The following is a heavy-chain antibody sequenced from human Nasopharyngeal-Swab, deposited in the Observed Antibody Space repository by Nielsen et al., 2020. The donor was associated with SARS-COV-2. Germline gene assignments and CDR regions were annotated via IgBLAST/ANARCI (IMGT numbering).Heavy chain of an antibody. V-gene: IGHV7-4-1*02. J-gene: IGHJ4*02. D-gene: IGHD5-24*01. Sequence: ASVKVSCKASGYTFTDHAMNWVRQAPGQGLEWMGWINTKTGTPTFAPGFTGRFAFSLDTSDNTAYLHISSLKTEDTAVYYCARDSVEVPRAYWGQGTLVTVSS. CDR1: GYTFTDHA. CDR3: ARDSVEVPRAY. CDR2: INTKTGTP.